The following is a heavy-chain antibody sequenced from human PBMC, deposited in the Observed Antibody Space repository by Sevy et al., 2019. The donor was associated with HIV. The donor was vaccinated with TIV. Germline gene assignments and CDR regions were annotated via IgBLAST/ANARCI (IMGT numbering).Heavy chain of an antibody. CDR2: IKSKTDGGTT. CDR3: TTEITMIVVVIKGNY. CDR1: GFTFSNAW. D-gene: IGHD3-22*01. Sequence: GGSLRLSCAASGFTFSNAWMSWVRQAPGKGLEWVGRIKSKTDGGTTDNAAPVKGRFTISRDDSKNTLYLQMNSLKIEDTAVYYCTTEITMIVVVIKGNYWGQGTLVTVSS. J-gene: IGHJ4*02. V-gene: IGHV3-15*01.